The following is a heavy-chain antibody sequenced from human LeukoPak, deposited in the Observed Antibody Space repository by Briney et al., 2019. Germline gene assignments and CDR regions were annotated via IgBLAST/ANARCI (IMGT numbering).Heavy chain of an antibody. CDR2: ISSSGSTI. CDR3: ARGVGGGNSIYFDS. V-gene: IGHV3-11*01. Sequence: PGGSLRLSCAASGFTFSDYYMTWIRQAPGKGLEWVSYISSSGSTIYYADSVKGRFTISRDNAKNSLYLQMNGLRAEDTAVYYCARGVGGGNSIYFDSWGQGTLVTVSS. CDR1: GFTFSDYY. J-gene: IGHJ4*02. D-gene: IGHD4-23*01.